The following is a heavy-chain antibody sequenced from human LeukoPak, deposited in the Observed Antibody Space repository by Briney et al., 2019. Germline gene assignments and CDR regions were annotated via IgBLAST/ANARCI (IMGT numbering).Heavy chain of an antibody. CDR1: GYTFTSYY. D-gene: IGHD3-22*01. J-gene: IGHJ4*02. V-gene: IGHV1-2*02. CDR2: INPNSGGT. Sequence: ASVKVSCKASGYTFTSYYMHWVRQAPGQGLEWMGWINPNSGGTNYAQKFQGRVTMTRDTSISTAYMELSRLRSDDTAVYYCARESDSSGFNDYWGQGTLVTVSS. CDR3: ARESDSSGFNDY.